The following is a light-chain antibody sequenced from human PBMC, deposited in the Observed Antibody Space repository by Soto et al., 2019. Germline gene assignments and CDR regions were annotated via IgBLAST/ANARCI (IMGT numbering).Light chain of an antibody. Sequence: QSVLTQPASVCGSPGESISISSTGKSSDVGGYNYVSWYQQHPGKAPKVRIYDVSNRPSGVSNRFSGSKSDNTASLTISWLQAEDEADYYCSSYTSSNTHAFGTATKVTVL. CDR1: SSDVGGYNY. J-gene: IGLJ1*01. CDR2: DVS. V-gene: IGLV2-14*01. CDR3: SSYTSSNTHA.